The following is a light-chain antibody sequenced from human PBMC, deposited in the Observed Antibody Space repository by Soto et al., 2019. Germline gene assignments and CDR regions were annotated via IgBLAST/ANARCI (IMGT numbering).Light chain of an antibody. CDR3: QQSYSTPIT. J-gene: IGKJ5*01. CDR1: QSISSY. CDR2: AAS. Sequence: IQMTQSPSSLTASVGYRVTITCRASQSISSYLNWYQQKPGKAPNLLIYAASILHTGVPSRFSGSGSGTDFTLTISSLQPEDFATYYCQQSYSTPITFGQGTRLEIK. V-gene: IGKV1-39*01.